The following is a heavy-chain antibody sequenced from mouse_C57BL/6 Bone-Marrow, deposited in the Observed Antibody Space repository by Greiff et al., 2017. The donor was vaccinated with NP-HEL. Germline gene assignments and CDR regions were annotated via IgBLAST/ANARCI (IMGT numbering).Heavy chain of an antibody. CDR1: GYTFTNYW. V-gene: IGHV1-63*01. Sequence: VQLQESGAELVRPGTSVKMSCKASGYTFTNYWIGWAKQRPGHGLEWIGDIYPGGGYTNYNEKFKGKATLTADKSSSTAYMQFSSLTSEDSAIYYCERRGVYDYYAMDYWGKGTSVPVSS. J-gene: IGHJ4*01. CDR2: IYPGGGYT. D-gene: IGHD2-12*01. CDR3: ERRGVYDYYAMDY.